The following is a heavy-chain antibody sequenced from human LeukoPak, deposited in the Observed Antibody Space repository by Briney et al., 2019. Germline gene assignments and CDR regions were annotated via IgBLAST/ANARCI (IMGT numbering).Heavy chain of an antibody. CDR2: ISSSSSYI. Sequence: GGSLRLSCAASGFTFSSYGMHWVRQAPGKGLEWVSSISSSSSYIYYADSVKGRFTISRDNAKNSLYLQMNSLRAEDTAVYYCARGGYYDILTGYYKDYYYYYGMDVWGQGTTVTVSS. D-gene: IGHD3-9*01. CDR3: ARGGYYDILTGYYKDYYYYYGMDV. J-gene: IGHJ6*02. V-gene: IGHV3-21*01. CDR1: GFTFSSYG.